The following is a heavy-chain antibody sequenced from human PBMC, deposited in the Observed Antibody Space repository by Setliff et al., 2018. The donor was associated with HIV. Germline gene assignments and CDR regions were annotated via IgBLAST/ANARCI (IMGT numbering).Heavy chain of an antibody. CDR3: ARDRYSGSSTDY. Sequence: GGSLSLSCSTSGLTFNNYWMTWVRQAPGKGLEWVSSISSSSRSKYYADSVRGRFTISRDNVKNSLYLQMNSLRAEDTAVYYCARDRYSGSSTDYWGQGTLVTAPQ. D-gene: IGHD1-26*01. V-gene: IGHV3-21*01. CDR1: GLTFNNYW. CDR2: ISSSSRSK. J-gene: IGHJ4*02.